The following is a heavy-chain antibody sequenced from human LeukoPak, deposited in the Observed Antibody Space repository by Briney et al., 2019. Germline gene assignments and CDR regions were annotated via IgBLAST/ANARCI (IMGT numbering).Heavy chain of an antibody. Sequence: TGGSLRLSCAASGFTFSSYAMSWVRQAPGKGLEWVSAISGSGGSTYYADSVKGRFTISRDNAKNSLYLQMNSLRAEDTAVYYCARWPREYSGYDRVPQIGYYYYGMDVWGQGATVTVSS. CDR3: ARWPREYSGYDRVPQIGYYYYGMDV. D-gene: IGHD5-12*01. CDR2: ISGSGGST. J-gene: IGHJ6*02. CDR1: GFTFSSYA. V-gene: IGHV3-23*01.